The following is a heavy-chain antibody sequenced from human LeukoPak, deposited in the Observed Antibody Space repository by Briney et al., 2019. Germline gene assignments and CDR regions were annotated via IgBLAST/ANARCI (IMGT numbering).Heavy chain of an antibody. D-gene: IGHD1-14*01. V-gene: IGHV4-4*07. J-gene: IGHJ3*02. Sequence: SETLSPTCTVSGGSISSYYWSWIRQPAGKGLEWIGRIYTSGSTNYNPSLKSRVTMSVDTSKNQFSLKLSSVTAADTAVYYCAREGGDRTGDAFDIWGQGTMVTVSS. CDR1: GGSISSYY. CDR2: IYTSGST. CDR3: AREGGDRTGDAFDI.